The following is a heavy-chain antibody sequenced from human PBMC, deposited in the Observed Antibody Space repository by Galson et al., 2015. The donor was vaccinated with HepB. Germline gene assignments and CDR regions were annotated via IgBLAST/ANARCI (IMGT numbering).Heavy chain of an antibody. J-gene: IGHJ4*02. Sequence: SVKVSCKASGFTFTSSAMQWVRQARGQRLEWIGWIVVGSGNTNYAQKFQERVTITRDMSTSTAYMELSSLRSEDTAVYYCAAEDSYDSSGSFDYCGQGTLVTASS. CDR1: GFTFTSSA. D-gene: IGHD3-22*01. CDR2: IVVGSGNT. V-gene: IGHV1-58*02. CDR3: AAEDSYDSSGSFDY.